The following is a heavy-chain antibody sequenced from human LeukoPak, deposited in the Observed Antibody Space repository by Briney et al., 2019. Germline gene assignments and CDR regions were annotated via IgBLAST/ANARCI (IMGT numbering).Heavy chain of an antibody. D-gene: IGHD7-27*01. CDR2: IYPDDSNT. Sequence: GESLKISCKGSGYNFTSYWIGWVRQMPGKGLEWMGIIYPDDSNTRYSPSFQGQVTISADKSISTAYLQWSSLKASDTAMYYCARHSETGFYYYYMDVWGKGTTVTVSS. CDR1: GYNFTSYW. V-gene: IGHV5-51*01. CDR3: ARHSETGFYYYYMDV. J-gene: IGHJ6*03.